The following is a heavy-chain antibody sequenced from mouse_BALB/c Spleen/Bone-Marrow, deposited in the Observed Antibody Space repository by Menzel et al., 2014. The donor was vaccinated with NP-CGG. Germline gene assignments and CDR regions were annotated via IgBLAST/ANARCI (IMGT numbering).Heavy chain of an antibody. CDR1: GFSLTRYD. V-gene: IGHV2-9-2*01. D-gene: IGHD2-4*01. CDR2: IWTGGGT. Sequence: QVQLQQSGPGLVAPSQSLSITCTVSGFSLTRYDISWIRQTLGKGLEWLGVIWTGGGTNYNSAFMSRLSISKDNSKSQVFLKMNSLQTDDTAIYYCVRDRTIYYDYDDAYAMDYWGQGTSVTVSS. CDR3: VRDRTIYYDYDDAYAMDY. J-gene: IGHJ4*01.